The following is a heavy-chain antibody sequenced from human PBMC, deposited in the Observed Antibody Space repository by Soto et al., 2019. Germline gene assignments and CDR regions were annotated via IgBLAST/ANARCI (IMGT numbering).Heavy chain of an antibody. CDR1: GGSISSYY. CDR3: ATLKTYYYDSSGYYYAEPFDY. D-gene: IGHD3-22*01. J-gene: IGHJ4*02. Sequence: SETLSLTCTVSGGSISSYYWSWIRQPPGKGLEWIGYIYYSGSTYYNPSLKSRVTISVDTSKNQFSLKLSSVTAADTAVYYCATLKTYYYDSSGYYYAEPFDYWGQGTLVTVSS. V-gene: IGHV4-59*04. CDR2: IYYSGST.